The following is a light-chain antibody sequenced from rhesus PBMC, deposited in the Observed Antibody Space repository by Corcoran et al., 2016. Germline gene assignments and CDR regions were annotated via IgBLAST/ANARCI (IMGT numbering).Light chain of an antibody. J-gene: IGKJ2*01. CDR1: QNVNNF. CDR2: KAS. Sequence: DIQMTQSPSSLSASVGDRVTITCRASQNVNNFLNWYQQKPGKAHELLIYKASTLQSGVPSRFSGSGSGTDYTFTISSLQPEDVATYNCQHTYSTPFSFGQGTKVEI. CDR3: QHTYSTPFS. V-gene: IGKV1-74*01.